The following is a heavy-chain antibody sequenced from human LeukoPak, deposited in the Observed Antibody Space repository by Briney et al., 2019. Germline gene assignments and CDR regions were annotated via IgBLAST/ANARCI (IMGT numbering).Heavy chain of an antibody. CDR2: FYHGGST. Sequence: PSETLSLICTVSGDSISTGYYWDWIRQPPGKGLEWIGTFYHGGSTYYNPSLKSRVTISVDTSKNQFSLNLTSVTAADTAVYYCARDQYYDVSTYYEIDYWGQGTLVTVSS. D-gene: IGHD3-22*01. CDR3: ARDQYYDVSTYYEIDY. J-gene: IGHJ4*02. V-gene: IGHV4-38-2*02. CDR1: GDSISTGYY.